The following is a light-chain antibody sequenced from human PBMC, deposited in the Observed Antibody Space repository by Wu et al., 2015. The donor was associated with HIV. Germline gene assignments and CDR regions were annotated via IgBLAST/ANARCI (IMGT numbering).Light chain of an antibody. J-gene: IGKJ5*01. CDR3: QQYGSSLST. Sequence: EIVLTQSPGTLSLSPGERATLSCRASQSVSSSYLAWYQQKPGQAPRLLIYGASSRATGIPDRFSGSGSGTDFTLTISRLEPEDFAVYYCQQYGSSLSTFGQG. CDR2: GAS. CDR1: QSVSSSY. V-gene: IGKV3-20*01.